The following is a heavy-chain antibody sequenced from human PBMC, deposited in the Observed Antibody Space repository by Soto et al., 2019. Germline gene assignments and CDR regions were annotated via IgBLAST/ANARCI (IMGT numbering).Heavy chain of an antibody. CDR1: GGTFSSYA. V-gene: IGHV1-69*06. J-gene: IGHJ6*02. D-gene: IGHD3-3*01. CDR2: IIPIFGTA. CDR3: ARDTLRFLEWLSPYYYYYGMDV. Sequence: QVQLVQSGAEVKKPGSSVKVSCKASGGTFSSYAISWVRQAPGQGLEWMGGIIPIFGTANYAQKFQGRVTITADKTTSTAYMELSSLRSEDTAVYYCARDTLRFLEWLSPYYYYYGMDVWGPGTTVTVSS.